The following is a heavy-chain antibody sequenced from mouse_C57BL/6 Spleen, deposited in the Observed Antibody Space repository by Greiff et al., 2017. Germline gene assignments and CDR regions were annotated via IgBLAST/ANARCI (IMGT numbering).Heavy chain of an antibody. J-gene: IGHJ3*01. CDR1: GFTFSDYG. D-gene: IGHD2-5*01. Sequence: EVNVVESGGGLVKPGGSLKLSCAASGFTFSDYGMHWVRQAPEKGLEWVAYISSGSSTIYYADTVKGRFTISRDNAKNTLFLQMTSLRSEDTAMYYCARDSNYLVWFAYWGQGTLVTVSA. V-gene: IGHV5-17*01. CDR2: ISSGSSTI. CDR3: ARDSNYLVWFAY.